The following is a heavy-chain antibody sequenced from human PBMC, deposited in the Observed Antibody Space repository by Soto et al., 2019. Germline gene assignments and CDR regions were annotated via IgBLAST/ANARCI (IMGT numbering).Heavy chain of an antibody. CDR2: IHSDGSTT. Sequence: EVPLVESEGGLVQRGGSLRLPCAASGFTFNYYWMHWVRQAPGQGLVWVSHIHSDGSTTTYADSVKGRFTISRDNAKNTLYLQMNSLRAEDTAVYYCVRGDKGGFDLWGQGTTVTVSS. CDR1: GFTFNYYW. V-gene: IGHV3-74*01. J-gene: IGHJ3*01. D-gene: IGHD2-21*02. CDR3: VRGDKGGFDL.